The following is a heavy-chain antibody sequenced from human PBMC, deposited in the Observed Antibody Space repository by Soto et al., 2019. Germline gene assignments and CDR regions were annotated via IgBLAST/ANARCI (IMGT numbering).Heavy chain of an antibody. J-gene: IGHJ6*02. CDR3: AKDFKVSGSHYGTLNYYYGMDV. CDR2: ISYDGYLK. CDR1: GFTFSTYG. D-gene: IGHD3-10*01. Sequence: PGGSLRLSCAASGFTFSTYGMQWVCQAPGKGLEWVAVISYDGYLKYYVDAVKGRFTVARDNSKNTLFLEMNSLRVEDTAVYFCAKDFKVSGSHYGTLNYYYGMDVWGQGTTVTVSS. V-gene: IGHV3-30*18.